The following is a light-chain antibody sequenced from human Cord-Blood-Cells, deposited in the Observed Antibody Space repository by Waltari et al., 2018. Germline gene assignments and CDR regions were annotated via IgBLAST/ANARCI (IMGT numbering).Light chain of an antibody. Sequence: VIWMTQSPSLLSASTGDRVTISCLMSQGISSYLAWYQQKPGKAPELLIYAASTLQSGVPSRFSGSGSGTDFILTISCLQSEDFATYYCQQYYSFPYTFGQGTKLEIK. CDR1: QGISSY. CDR2: AAS. CDR3: QQYYSFPYT. V-gene: IGKV1D-8*01. J-gene: IGKJ2*01.